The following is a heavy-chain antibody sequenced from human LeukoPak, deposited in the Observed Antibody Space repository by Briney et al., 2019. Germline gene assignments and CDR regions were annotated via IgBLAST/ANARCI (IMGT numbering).Heavy chain of an antibody. Sequence: ASVKVSCKASGGTFSSYAISWVRQAPGQGLEWMGRITPILGTANYAQKFQGRVTITADKSTSTAYMELSSLRSEDTAVYYCAREDIVVADVDMDYSYYGMDVWGQGTTVTVSS. CDR1: GGTFSSYA. CDR2: ITPILGTA. D-gene: IGHD2-15*01. V-gene: IGHV1-69*04. CDR3: AREDIVVADVDMDYSYYGMDV. J-gene: IGHJ6*02.